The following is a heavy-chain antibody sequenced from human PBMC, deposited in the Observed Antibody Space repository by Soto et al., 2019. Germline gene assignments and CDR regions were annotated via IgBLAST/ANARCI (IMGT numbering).Heavy chain of an antibody. V-gene: IGHV4-59*01. D-gene: IGHD6-13*01. CDR2: IYDSGST. CDR3: ARAYSSSSSFDP. J-gene: IGHJ5*02. CDR1: GGSMSTSY. Sequence: PXETLSLTCTVSGGSMSTSYWSWTRQPPGKGLEWIAYIYDSGSTNYNPSLKSRVTISVDTSKNQFSLKLTSVTAPDTAVYYCARAYSSSSSFDPWGQGTLLTVS.